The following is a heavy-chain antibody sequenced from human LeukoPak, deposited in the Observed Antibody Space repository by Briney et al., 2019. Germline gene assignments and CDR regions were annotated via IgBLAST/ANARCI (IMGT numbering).Heavy chain of an antibody. CDR1: GFTFSSYG. CDR3: AKDSFLVYYDSSGHTD. D-gene: IGHD3-22*01. CDR2: ISGSGGST. Sequence: PGGSLRLSCAASGFTFSSYGMSWVRQAPGKGLEWVSAISGSGGSTYYADSVKGRFTISRDNSKNTLYLQMNSLRAEDTAVYYCAKDSFLVYYDSSGHTDWGQGTLVTVSS. J-gene: IGHJ4*02. V-gene: IGHV3-23*01.